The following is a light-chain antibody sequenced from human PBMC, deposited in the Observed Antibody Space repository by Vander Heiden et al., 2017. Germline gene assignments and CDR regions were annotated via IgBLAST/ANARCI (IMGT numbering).Light chain of an antibody. CDR1: SSDFGNYAF. CDR3: TSYRSSGTVV. V-gene: IGLV2-14*01. Sequence: SALTQPASVSGSPGQSITISCAGTSSDFGNYAFVSWYQQYPGKAPKLIIFEVNHRPSGISDRFSGSKSGNTASLTISGLQAEDEADYYCTSYRSSGTVVFGGWTRVTVL. J-gene: IGLJ2*01. CDR2: EVN.